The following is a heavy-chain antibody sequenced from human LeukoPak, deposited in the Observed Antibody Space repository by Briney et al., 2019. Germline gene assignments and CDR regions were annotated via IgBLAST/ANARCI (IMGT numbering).Heavy chain of an antibody. D-gene: IGHD1-1*01. Sequence: PGGSLRLSCAASGFTFTDTYMTWIRQAPGKGLESLSYISSSGTDISYADSVKGRFTISRDNAKNALYLQMNSLRAEDTAVYYCARDVQLERPPPLIGYYYMDVWGKGTTVTVSS. CDR1: GFTFTDTY. CDR3: ARDVQLERPPPLIGYYYMDV. J-gene: IGHJ6*03. CDR2: ISSSGTDI. V-gene: IGHV3-11*01.